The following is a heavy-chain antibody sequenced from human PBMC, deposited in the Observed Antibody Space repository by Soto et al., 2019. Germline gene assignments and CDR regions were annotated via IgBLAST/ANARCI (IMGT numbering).Heavy chain of an antibody. CDR2: IYPGDSDT. Sequence: GESLKISCNGSGYTLTNYWIGWVRQMPGKGPEWMGIIYPGDSDTKYNPSFQGQVTISADTSITTTYLQWSSLKASDTAIYYCAASVFYYGMDVWGQGITVTVAS. CDR1: GYTLTNYW. CDR3: AASVFYYGMDV. J-gene: IGHJ6*02. V-gene: IGHV5-51*01.